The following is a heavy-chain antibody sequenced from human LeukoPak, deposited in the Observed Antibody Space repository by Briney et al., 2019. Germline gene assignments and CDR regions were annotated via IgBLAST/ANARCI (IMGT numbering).Heavy chain of an antibody. CDR1: GYTFTSYG. CDR3: ARVGLLGYCSSTSCYDAWFDP. CDR2: IIPILGIA. V-gene: IGHV1-69*04. J-gene: IGHJ5*02. Sequence: SVKVSCKASGYTFTSYGISWVRQAPGQGLEWMGRIIPILGIANYAQKFQGRVTITADKSTSTAYMELSSLRSEDTAVYYCARVGLLGYCSSTSCYDAWFDPWGQGTLVTVSS. D-gene: IGHD2-2*01.